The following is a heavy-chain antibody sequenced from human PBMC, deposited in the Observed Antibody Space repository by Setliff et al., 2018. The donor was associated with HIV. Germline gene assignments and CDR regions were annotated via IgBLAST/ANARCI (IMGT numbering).Heavy chain of an antibody. CDR3: ARTYGSASKLDY. J-gene: IGHJ4*02. CDR2: IDWEDDK. Sequence: SGPTLVNPTQTLTLACTFSGFSLTTSGIRVTWVRQPPGKALEWLARIDWEDDKFYSTSLKTRLTISKDTSKNQVVLTMTNMGPLDTATYFCARTYGSASKLDYWGPGTLVTVSS. V-gene: IGHV2-70*04. D-gene: IGHD3-10*01. CDR1: GFSLTTSGIR.